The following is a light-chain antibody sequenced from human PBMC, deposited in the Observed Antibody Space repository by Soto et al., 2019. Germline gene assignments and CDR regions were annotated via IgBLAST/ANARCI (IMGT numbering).Light chain of an antibody. CDR1: SSDVGIYNY. V-gene: IGLV2-14*01. J-gene: IGLJ1*01. CDR2: EVT. CDR3: SSYTTSSTRV. Sequence: QSALTQPASVSGSPGQSIAISCTGSSSDVGIYNYVSWYQQHPGKVPRLIIYEVTNRPSGVSNRFSGSKSGNTASLTSSGLQAADEADYYCSSYTTSSTRVFGTGTKLTVL.